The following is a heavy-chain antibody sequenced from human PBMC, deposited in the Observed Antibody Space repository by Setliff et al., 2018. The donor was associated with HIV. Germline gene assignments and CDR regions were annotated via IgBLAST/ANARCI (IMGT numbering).Heavy chain of an antibody. V-gene: IGHV4-30-4*08. CDR1: GASISSGDYY. J-gene: IGHJ2*01. CDR3: ARDPYDTSGYSNYYFDL. CDR2: IYYSGST. D-gene: IGHD3-22*01. Sequence: TSETLSLTCTVSGASISSGDYYWTWIRQPPGKGLEWIGYIYYSGSTYYNPSLKSRVTISVDTSKNQFSLKLNSVTAADTAVYYCARDPYDTSGYSNYYFDLWGRGTLVTVSS.